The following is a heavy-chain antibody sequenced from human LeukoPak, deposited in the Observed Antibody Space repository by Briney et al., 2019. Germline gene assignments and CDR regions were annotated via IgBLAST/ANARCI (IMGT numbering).Heavy chain of an antibody. Sequence: TSETLSLTCTVSGGSISSYYWSWIRQPPGKGLEWIGYIYYSGSTNYNPSLKSRVTISVDTSKNQFSLKLSSVTAADTAVYYCASEVYSYGWFDPWGQGTLVTVSS. CDR1: GGSISSYY. CDR3: ASEVYSYGWFDP. D-gene: IGHD5-18*01. V-gene: IGHV4-59*01. CDR2: IYYSGST. J-gene: IGHJ5*02.